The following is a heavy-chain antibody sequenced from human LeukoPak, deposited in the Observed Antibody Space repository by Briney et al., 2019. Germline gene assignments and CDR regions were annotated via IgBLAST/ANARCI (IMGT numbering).Heavy chain of an antibody. CDR2: IYYSGST. CDR1: GGSISNYY. J-gene: IGHJ5*02. Sequence: SETLSLTCTVSGGSISNYYWTWIRQPAGKGLEWIGSIYYSGSTYYNPSLKSRVTISVDTSKNQFSLKLSSVTAADTAVYYCARHAAGMRTWGQGTLVTVSS. D-gene: IGHD3-10*01. V-gene: IGHV4-59*05. CDR3: ARHAAGMRT.